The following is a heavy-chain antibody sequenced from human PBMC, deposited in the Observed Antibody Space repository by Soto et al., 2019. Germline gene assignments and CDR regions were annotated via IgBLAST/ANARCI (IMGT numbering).Heavy chain of an antibody. CDR2: MYWNDDK. CDR1: GWSLRTSGVG. V-gene: IGHV2-5*01. Sequence: GPTLWNPTQGSTLTCTFSGWSLRTSGVGVVWIRQPPGKALKWLALMYWNDDKRYSRSLKSRLTITKLSSKSHVVLTMNNSDLVDTATYCCAHGYLRRRTKHIAVVAVHAYYLDYSGQVTSVPVSS. CDR3: AHGYLRRRTKHIAVVAVHAYYLDY. J-gene: IGHJ4*02. D-gene: IGHD2-21*01.